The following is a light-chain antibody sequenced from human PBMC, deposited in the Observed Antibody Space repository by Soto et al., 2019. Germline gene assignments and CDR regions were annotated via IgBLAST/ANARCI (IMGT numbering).Light chain of an antibody. Sequence: IGLTQSPGTLSLSPGEKATLSCRASQSVSSSYLAWYPQKPGQAPRLLIYGASSRGTGIPDRFSGSRSGTDFTLTISRLEPEDFGVYYCQQYGSSPWTFGQGTKVEIK. CDR2: GAS. J-gene: IGKJ1*01. CDR1: QSVSSSY. V-gene: IGKV3-20*01. CDR3: QQYGSSPWT.